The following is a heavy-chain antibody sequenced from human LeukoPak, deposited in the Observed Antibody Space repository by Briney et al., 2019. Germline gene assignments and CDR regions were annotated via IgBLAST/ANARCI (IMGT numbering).Heavy chain of an antibody. CDR1: GYTFTGYY. V-gene: IGHV1-2*02. CDR3: ARDYGLDY. D-gene: IGHD3-10*01. J-gene: IGHJ4*02. Sequence: ASVKVSCKASGYTFTGYYMHWVRQAPGQGLEWMGWINPNSGGTNYAQKFQGRVTMTRNTSISTAYMELSSLRSEDTAVYYCARDYGLDYWGQGTLVTVSS. CDR2: INPNSGGT.